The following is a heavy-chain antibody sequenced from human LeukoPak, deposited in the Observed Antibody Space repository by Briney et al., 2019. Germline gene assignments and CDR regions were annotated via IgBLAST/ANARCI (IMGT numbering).Heavy chain of an antibody. V-gene: IGHV1-18*01. D-gene: IGHD6-13*01. J-gene: IGHJ5*02. CDR3: RRGPGGGSSCYFYNWFDP. CDR1: GYIFTTYA. CDR2: ITTHNGDT. Sequence: SVKVSCKAAGYIFTTYAISWVRQPPGQGLEWMGWITTHNGDTNYEENLQGRRTMITNRYTKKAYMQLRSLTTDDKTVYYCRRGPGGGSSCYFYNWFDPWGQGTLVTVSS.